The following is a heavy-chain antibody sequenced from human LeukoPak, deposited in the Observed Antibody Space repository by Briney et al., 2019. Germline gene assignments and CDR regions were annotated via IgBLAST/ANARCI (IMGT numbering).Heavy chain of an antibody. V-gene: IGHV3-23*01. CDR1: GFPFSYYG. D-gene: IGHD3-10*01. CDR3: ARDGSGTYYKPWFDS. CDR2: ISGSGGTT. Sequence: GGSLRLSCAASGFPFSYYGMHWVRQAPGKGLEWVSAISGSGGTTYYADSVRGRFTISRDNSKNTLYLQMNSLRAEDTAVYFCARDGSGTYYKPWFDSWGQGTLVTVSS. J-gene: IGHJ5*01.